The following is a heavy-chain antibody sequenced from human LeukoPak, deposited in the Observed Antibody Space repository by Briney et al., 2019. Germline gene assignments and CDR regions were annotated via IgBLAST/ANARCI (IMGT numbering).Heavy chain of an antibody. CDR2: IKQDGSEK. CDR3: ARPGFAGYFDY. D-gene: IGHD2-21*01. CDR1: GFTFSSYW. V-gene: IGHV3-7*01. J-gene: IGHJ4*02. Sequence: GGSLRLSCAASGFTFSSYWMSWVRQAPGKGLEWVANIKQDGSEKYYVDSVKGRFTISRDSAKNSLCLQMNSLRAEDTAVYYCARPGFAGYFDYWGQGTLVTVSS.